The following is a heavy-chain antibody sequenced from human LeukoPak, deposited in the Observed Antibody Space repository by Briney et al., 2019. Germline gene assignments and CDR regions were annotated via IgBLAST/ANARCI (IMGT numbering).Heavy chain of an antibody. CDR2: IYYTGST. J-gene: IGHJ4*02. D-gene: IGHD3-22*01. CDR3: ARTITVIKRYFDF. Sequence: SETLSLTCSVSGGSISSLYWSWIRQPPGKGLEWIGYIYYTGSTNYNPSLKSRVTISVDTSKNQFSLNLSSVTAADTAVYYCARTITVIKRYFDFWGQGTLVTVSS. CDR1: GGSISSLY. V-gene: IGHV4-59*08.